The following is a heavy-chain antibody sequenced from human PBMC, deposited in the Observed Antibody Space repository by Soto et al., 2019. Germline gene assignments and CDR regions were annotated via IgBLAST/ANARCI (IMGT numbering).Heavy chain of an antibody. V-gene: IGHV4-38-2*02. D-gene: IGHD2-15*01. CDR2: VHYSGNT. Sequence: SETLSLTCTVSGYSISSGYHWAWIRQPPGKGLEWLGSVHYSGNTYYNPSLKSRLTISVDKSKDQFSLNLSSVTAADTAVYYCARQDRVVAEGRWFDPWGQGTLVTVSS. J-gene: IGHJ5*02. CDR3: ARQDRVVAEGRWFDP. CDR1: GYSISSGYH.